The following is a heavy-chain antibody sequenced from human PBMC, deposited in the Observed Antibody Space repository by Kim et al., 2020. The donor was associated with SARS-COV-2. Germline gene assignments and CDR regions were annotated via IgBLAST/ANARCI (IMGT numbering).Heavy chain of an antibody. CDR1: GGSFSGYY. D-gene: IGHD3-10*01. CDR3: ATRGITMVRGVVSRNDY. V-gene: IGHV4-34*01. Sequence: SETLSLTCAVYGGSFSGYYWSWIRQPPGKGLEWIGEINHSGSTNYNPSLKSRVTISVDTSKNQFSLKLSSVTAADTAVYYCATRGITMVRGVVSRNDYWGQGTLVTVSS. J-gene: IGHJ4*02. CDR2: INHSGST.